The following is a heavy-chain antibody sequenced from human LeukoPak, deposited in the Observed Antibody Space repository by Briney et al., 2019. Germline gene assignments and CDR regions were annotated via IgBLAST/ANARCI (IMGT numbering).Heavy chain of an antibody. J-gene: IGHJ4*02. V-gene: IGHV1-69*13. D-gene: IGHD5-12*01. Sequence: ASVKVSCRASGGTFSRHAINWVRQAPGQGLEWMGGIIPIFGTANYAQKFQGRVTITADESTSTAYMELSSLRSEDTAVYYCASGYSGCEGDYWGQGTLVTVSS. CDR3: ASGYSGCEGDY. CDR2: IIPIFGTA. CDR1: GGTFSRHA.